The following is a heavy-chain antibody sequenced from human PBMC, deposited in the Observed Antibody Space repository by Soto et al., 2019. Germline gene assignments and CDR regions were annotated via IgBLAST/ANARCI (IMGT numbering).Heavy chain of an antibody. V-gene: IGHV3-23*01. Sequence: GGSLRLSCAASGFTFSSYAMSWVRQAPGKGLEWVSAISGSGGSTYYADSVKGRFTIARDNSKNTLYLQMNSLRAEDTAVYYCAKGPEIHDIWSSSDIWGQGTMVTVSS. J-gene: IGHJ3*02. CDR3: AKGPEIHDIWSSSDI. CDR2: ISGSGGST. D-gene: IGHD3-3*01. CDR1: GFTFSSYA.